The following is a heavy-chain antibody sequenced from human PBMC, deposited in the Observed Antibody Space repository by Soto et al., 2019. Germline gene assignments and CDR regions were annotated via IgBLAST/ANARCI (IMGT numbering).Heavy chain of an antibody. CDR3: ARGYYHGSGTFDY. Sequence: QVQLVESGGGVVQPGRSLRLSCAASGFTFSSYGMHWVRQAPGKGLERVAVIWYDGSNKYYADSVKGRFTISRDNSKNTRYLQMNSLRVDDTDVYYCARGYYHGSGTFDYWGQGTLVTVSS. CDR2: IWYDGSNK. D-gene: IGHD3-10*01. CDR1: GFTFSSYG. V-gene: IGHV3-33*01. J-gene: IGHJ4*02.